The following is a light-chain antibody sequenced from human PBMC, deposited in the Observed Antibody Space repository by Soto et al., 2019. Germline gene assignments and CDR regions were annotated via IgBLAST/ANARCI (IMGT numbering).Light chain of an antibody. J-gene: IGLJ1*01. V-gene: IGLV2-14*01. CDR2: EVS. CDR1: SSDVGGYKY. CDR3: SSYTSRSTLV. Sequence: QSALTQPASVSGSPGQSITISCTGTSSDVGGYKYVSWYQQHPGKAPKLMIYEVSNRPSGVSNSFSGSKSGNTASLTISGLQAEDEADYYCSSYTSRSTLVFGTGTKLTVL.